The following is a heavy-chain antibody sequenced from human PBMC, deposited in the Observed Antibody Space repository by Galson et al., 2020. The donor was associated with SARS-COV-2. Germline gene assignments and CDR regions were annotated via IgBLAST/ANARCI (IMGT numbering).Heavy chain of an antibody. J-gene: IGHJ4*02. CDR2: ISGDTKST. CDR3: AKDWDTGDF. V-gene: IGHV3-43*02. Sequence: GESLKISCAASGFIFDDYAMVWVRQAPGKGLEWVSLISGDTKSTYYADSVKGRFTISRDNSKNFLYLQMNSLKKEDTAFYYCAKDWDTGDFWGQGVLVTVSS. CDR1: GFIFDDYA. D-gene: IGHD1-26*01.